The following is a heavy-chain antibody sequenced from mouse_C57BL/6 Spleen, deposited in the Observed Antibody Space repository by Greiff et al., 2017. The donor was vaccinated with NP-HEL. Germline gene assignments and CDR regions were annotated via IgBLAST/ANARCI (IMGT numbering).Heavy chain of an antibody. D-gene: IGHD1-1*01. Sequence: VQLQQSGAELVMPGASVKLSCKASGYTFTSYWMHWVKQRPGQGLEWIGEIDPSDSYTNYNQKFKGKSTLTVDKSSSTAYMQLSSLTSEDSAVYYCARCGSYFDYWGQGTTLTVSS. CDR1: GYTFTSYW. J-gene: IGHJ2*01. CDR2: IDPSDSYT. CDR3: ARCGSYFDY. V-gene: IGHV1-69*01.